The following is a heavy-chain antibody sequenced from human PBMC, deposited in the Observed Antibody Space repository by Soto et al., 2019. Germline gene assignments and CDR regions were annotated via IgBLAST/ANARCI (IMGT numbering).Heavy chain of an antibody. CDR1: GFTFSSYS. V-gene: IGHV3-48*01. J-gene: IGHJ6*04. CDR3: ARDWSGTITTFEMDV. D-gene: IGHD4-4*01. CDR2: ISDSDSGSVI. Sequence: GGSLRLSCAASGFTFSSYSMNWVRQAPGKGLEWVSYISDSDSGSVIYYADSVKGRFTISRDNVKNSVYLQMNSLRAEDTAVYYCARDWSGTITTFEMDVWGKGTTVTVSS.